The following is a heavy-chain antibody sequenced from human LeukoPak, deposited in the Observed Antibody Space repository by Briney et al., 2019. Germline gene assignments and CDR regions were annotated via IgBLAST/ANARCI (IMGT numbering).Heavy chain of an antibody. D-gene: IGHD2-2*01. Sequence: PSETLSLTCTVSGGSISTYYWSWIRQPAGKGLEWIGRIHSSGTTHYNPSLRSRVTLSIDTSKNQFSLKLSSVTAADTAVYYCGRLNLPAVSGAFDYWGQETLVTVSS. J-gene: IGHJ4*02. CDR2: IHSSGTT. CDR1: GGSISTYY. V-gene: IGHV4-4*07. CDR3: GRLNLPAVSGAFDY.